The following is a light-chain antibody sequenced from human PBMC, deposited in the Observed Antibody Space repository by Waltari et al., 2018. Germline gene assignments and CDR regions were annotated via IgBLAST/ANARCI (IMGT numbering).Light chain of an antibody. Sequence: DVQMTQFPSTLSASVGDRVTITCRARQNIDIWLACHQQKPGKAPKLLSYKASNLVSGVSARFSGSGSGTEFTLTIDNLQPDDCATYYCQQYKEYSGTFGQGTKVEVQ. J-gene: IGKJ1*01. CDR3: QQYKEYSGT. V-gene: IGKV1-5*03. CDR1: QNIDIW. CDR2: KAS.